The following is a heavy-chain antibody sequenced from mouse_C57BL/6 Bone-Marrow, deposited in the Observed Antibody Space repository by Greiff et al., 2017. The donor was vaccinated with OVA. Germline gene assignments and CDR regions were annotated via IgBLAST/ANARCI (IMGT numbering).Heavy chain of an antibody. J-gene: IGHJ4*01. Sequence: VQLQQPGAELVKPGASVKMSCKASGYPFTSYWITWVKQRPGQGLEWIGDLSPGSGSTNYNEKFKSKATLTVDTSSSTAYMQLSSLTSEDAAVYYCARGEGLRRDYYAMDYWGQGTSVTVSS. CDR1: GYPFTSYW. D-gene: IGHD2-4*01. CDR2: LSPGSGST. V-gene: IGHV1-55*01. CDR3: ARGEGLRRDYYAMDY.